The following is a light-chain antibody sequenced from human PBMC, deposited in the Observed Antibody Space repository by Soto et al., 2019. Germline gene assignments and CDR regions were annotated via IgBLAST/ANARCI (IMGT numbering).Light chain of an antibody. CDR1: QSLSRTY. CDR2: GAS. V-gene: IGKV3-20*01. Sequence: EIVLTQSPGTLSLSPGERATLSCRASQSLSRTYLAWYQQRPGQAPRLLIYGASSRATGIPDRFSGSGSGTDSTLTISRLEPEDFAVYYCQQYDSSPHTFGGGTKVEIK. J-gene: IGKJ4*01. CDR3: QQYDSSPHT.